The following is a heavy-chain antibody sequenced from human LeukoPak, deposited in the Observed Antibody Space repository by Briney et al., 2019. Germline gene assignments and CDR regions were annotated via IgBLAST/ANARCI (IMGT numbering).Heavy chain of an antibody. D-gene: IGHD4-23*01. J-gene: IGHJ2*01. CDR3: ARDRYTVVSWYFDL. CDR1: GGSISSGGYY. CDR2: IYYSGST. V-gene: IGHV4-31*03. Sequence: PSETLSLTCTVSGGSISSGGYYWSWIRQHPGKGLEWIGYIYYSGSTYYNPSLKSRVTISVDTSKNQFSLKLSSVTAADTAVYYCARDRYTVVSWYFDLWGRGALVTVSS.